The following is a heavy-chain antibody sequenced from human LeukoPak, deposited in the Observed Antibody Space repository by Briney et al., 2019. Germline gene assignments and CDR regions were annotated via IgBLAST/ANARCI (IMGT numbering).Heavy chain of an antibody. Sequence: GGSLRLSCAASGFTFSSYGMSWVRQAPGKGLEWVSGSGSGGSTYYADSVKGRFTISRDNSKNTLYLRMNSLRAEDTAVYYCAKDGEYDSSGYYYFDYWGQGTLVTVSS. D-gene: IGHD3-22*01. CDR2: SGSGGST. J-gene: IGHJ4*02. CDR1: GFTFSSYG. CDR3: AKDGEYDSSGYYYFDY. V-gene: IGHV3-23*01.